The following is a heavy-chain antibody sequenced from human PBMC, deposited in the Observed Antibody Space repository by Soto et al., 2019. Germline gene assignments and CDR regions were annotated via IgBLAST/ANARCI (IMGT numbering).Heavy chain of an antibody. J-gene: IGHJ6*02. Sequence: ASVKVSCKASGYTFTSYGISWVRQAPGQGLEWMGWISAYNGNTNYAQKLQGRVTMTTDTSTSTAYMELRSLRSDDMAVYYCARDFNDILTGSRGPYYYGMDVWGQGTTVTVSS. CDR3: ARDFNDILTGSRGPYYYGMDV. D-gene: IGHD3-9*01. CDR2: ISAYNGNT. CDR1: GYTFTSYG. V-gene: IGHV1-18*03.